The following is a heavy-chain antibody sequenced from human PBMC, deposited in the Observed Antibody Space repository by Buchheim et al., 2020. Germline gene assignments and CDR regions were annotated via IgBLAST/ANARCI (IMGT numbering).Heavy chain of an antibody. CDR1: GFTFNRYW. Sequence: EVQLAVSGGGLVQPGGSLRLSCIGSGFTFNRYWLTWVRQAPGKGLEWVATIKQDGTEKYYVNSVKGRVIASRDNAQNSVFVHMSSLADEDTAVYYCARHTGFDSGLDVWGQGT. CDR3: ARHTGFDSGLDV. CDR2: IKQDGTEK. J-gene: IGHJ6*02. D-gene: IGHD5-12*01. V-gene: IGHV3-7*01.